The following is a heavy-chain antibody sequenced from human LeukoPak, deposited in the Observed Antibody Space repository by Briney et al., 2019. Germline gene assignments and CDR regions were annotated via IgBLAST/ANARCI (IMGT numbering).Heavy chain of an antibody. V-gene: IGHV5-51*01. Sequence: GESLKISCKGSGYTFNNNWIGWVRQMPGKGLEWLGIIYPGDSDTRYSPSFQGQVTISVDKSINTAYLQWGSLKASDTAMYYCAREGRSSSPMDYWSQGTLVTVSS. CDR1: GYTFNNNW. CDR3: AREGRSSSPMDY. J-gene: IGHJ4*02. D-gene: IGHD1-26*01. CDR2: IYPGDSDT.